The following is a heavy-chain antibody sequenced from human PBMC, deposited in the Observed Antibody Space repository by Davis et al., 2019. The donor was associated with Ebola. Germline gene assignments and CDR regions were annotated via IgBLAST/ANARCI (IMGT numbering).Heavy chain of an antibody. CDR3: ARDSDDYCFDY. CDR1: GFTFSSYS. J-gene: IGHJ4*02. V-gene: IGHV3-48*01. CDR2: ISDSSTSI. Sequence: GESLKISCAASGFTFSSYSMNWVRQAPGKGLEWVSYISDSSTSIYYADSVKGRFTISRDNSKNTLYLQMSSLRAEDTAVYYCARDSDDYCFDYWGQGTLVTVSS. D-gene: IGHD2-21*02.